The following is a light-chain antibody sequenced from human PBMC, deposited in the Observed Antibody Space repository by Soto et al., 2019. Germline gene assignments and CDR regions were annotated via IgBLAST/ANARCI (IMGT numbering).Light chain of an antibody. Sequence: QSALTQPASVSGSPGQSITISCTGTSSDVGGYKYVSWYQQHPGKAPKLLIYAVSNRPSGVSNRFSASKSGNTASLTISGLQAEDEADDYCSSYTSSSAVDVVFGGGSKVTVL. V-gene: IGLV2-14*01. CDR3: SSYTSSSAVDVV. J-gene: IGLJ2*01. CDR2: AVS. CDR1: SSDVGGYKY.